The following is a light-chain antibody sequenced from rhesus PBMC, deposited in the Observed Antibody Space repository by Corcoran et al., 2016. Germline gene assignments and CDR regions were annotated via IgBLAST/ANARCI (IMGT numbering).Light chain of an antibody. J-gene: IGKJ4*01. V-gene: IGKV1-22*01. Sequence: DIQMTQSPSSLSASVGDTVTITCRASQGISSWLAWYQQKPGKAPKLLIYKAFSLQSGVPARFSGIGSGTDFTLTSSSLQSEDFATYYCQQYSSRPLTFGGGTKVELK. CDR3: QQYSSRPLT. CDR2: KAF. CDR1: QGISSW.